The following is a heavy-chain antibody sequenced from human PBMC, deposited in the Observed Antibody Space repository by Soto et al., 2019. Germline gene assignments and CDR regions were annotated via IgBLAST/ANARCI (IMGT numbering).Heavy chain of an antibody. J-gene: IGHJ6*04. CDR1: GGTFSSYA. CDR2: ILPIFGTA. V-gene: IGHV1-69*06. D-gene: IGHD2-15*01. CDR3: ARESTITVHCGSGSCPIMAV. Sequence: QVQLVQSGAEVKKPGSPVKVSCKASGGTFSSYAISWVRQAPGQGLEWMGGILPIFGTANYARKFQGRVTMTAHRSTSTSCRELSSLRSEATAVYCCARESTITVHCGSGSCPIMAVGGKGTTVTFSS.